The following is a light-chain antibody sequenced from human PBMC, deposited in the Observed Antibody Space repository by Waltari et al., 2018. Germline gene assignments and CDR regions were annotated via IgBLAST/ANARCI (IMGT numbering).Light chain of an antibody. CDR2: YDS. V-gene: IGLV3-21*04. J-gene: IGLJ7*01. CDR1: NIGSKS. CDR3: HVWDSYSDHAV. Sequence: SYVLTQPPSVSVAPGKTATITCGGKNIGSKSVHWYQQKPGQAPVLVMYYDSDRPSGTPGRFSGANSGNTATLTSSRVEAVDEADYYCHVWDSYSDHAVFGGGTQLTVL.